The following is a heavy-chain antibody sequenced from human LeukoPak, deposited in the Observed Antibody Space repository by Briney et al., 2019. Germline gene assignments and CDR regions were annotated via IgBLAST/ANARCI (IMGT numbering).Heavy chain of an antibody. D-gene: IGHD6-13*01. CDR3: ARDPLRSTWSTYYNALDV. V-gene: IGHV1-18*01. CDR1: GYSVTSYA. CDR2: ISAYNGNT. J-gene: IGHJ6*02. Sequence: ASMKVSCKASGYSVTSYAINWGRQAPGQGLEWMGWISAYNGNTDYAQKLQGRVTMTTDTSTSTAYMELRSLTSDDTAVYYCARDPLRSTWSTYYNALDVWGQGTTVTVSS.